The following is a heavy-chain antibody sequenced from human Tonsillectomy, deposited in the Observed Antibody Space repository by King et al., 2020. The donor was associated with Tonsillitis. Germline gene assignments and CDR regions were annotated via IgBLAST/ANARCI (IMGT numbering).Heavy chain of an antibody. J-gene: IGHJ6*03. CDR2: ISAYNGDT. CDR3: ARNHDDFRYYYYYMDV. D-gene: IGHD3/OR15-3a*01. V-gene: IGHV1-18*01. CDR1: GYTFTSYG. Sequence: QLAQSGAEVKKPGASVKVSCKASGYTFTSYGISWVRQAPGQGLEWMGWISAYNGDTNYAQKLQGRITMTTDTSTSTAYMELRSLRSDDTAVYYCARNHDDFRYYYYYMDVWGKGTTVTVSS.